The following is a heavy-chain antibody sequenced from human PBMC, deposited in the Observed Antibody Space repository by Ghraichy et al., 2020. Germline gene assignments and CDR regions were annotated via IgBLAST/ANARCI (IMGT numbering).Heavy chain of an antibody. CDR2: INPNSGGT. D-gene: IGHD7-27*01. Sequence: ASVKVSCKASGYTFTGYYMHWVRQAPGQGLEWMGWINPNSGGTNYAQKFQGRVTMTRDTSISTAYMELSRLRSDDTAVYYCARDLGPGTQYYFDYWGQGTLVTVSS. V-gene: IGHV1-2*02. J-gene: IGHJ4*02. CDR1: GYTFTGYY. CDR3: ARDLGPGTQYYFDY.